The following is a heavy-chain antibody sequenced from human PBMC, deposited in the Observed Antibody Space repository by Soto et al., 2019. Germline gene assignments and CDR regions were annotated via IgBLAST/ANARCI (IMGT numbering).Heavy chain of an antibody. D-gene: IGHD2-21*01. CDR1: GFTFSGSA. J-gene: IGHJ4*02. CDR2: IRSKANSYAT. V-gene: IGHV3-73*01. Sequence: GSLRLSCAASGFTFSGSAMHWVRQASGKGLEWVGRIRSKANSYATAYAASVKGRFTISRDDSRNTAYLQMNSLKTEDTAVYYCTRRIPSSIYDYFDYWGQGTLVTVSS. CDR3: TRRIPSSIYDYFDY.